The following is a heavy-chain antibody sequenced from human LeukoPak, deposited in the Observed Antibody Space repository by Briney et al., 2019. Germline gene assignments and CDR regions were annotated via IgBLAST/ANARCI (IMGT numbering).Heavy chain of an antibody. CDR1: GFTFSSYA. CDR3: AKWAPLGVSYWGC. D-gene: IGHD3-16*01. CDR2: ISGRGGTT. V-gene: IGHV3-23*01. Sequence: GGSLRLSCAASGFTFSSYAMSWVRQAPGKGLEWVSDISGRGGTTYYADSVKGRFTISRDNSKNTLYVQMNSLRAEDTAVYYCAKWAPLGVSYWGCWGQGTLVTVSS. J-gene: IGHJ4*02.